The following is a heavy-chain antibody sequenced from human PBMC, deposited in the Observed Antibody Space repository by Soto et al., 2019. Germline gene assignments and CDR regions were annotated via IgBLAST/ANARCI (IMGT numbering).Heavy chain of an antibody. V-gene: IGHV3-9*01. Sequence: EVQLVESGGGLVQPGRSLRLSCAASGFTFDDYAIHWVRQVPGKGLEWVSGISWNSGSPGYADSVKGRFTISRDNAKNSLYLQMNSLRPEDTALDYCAKDLVRGVTIGRGMDVWGQGTTVIVSS. CDR3: AKDLVRGVTIGRGMDV. CDR2: ISWNSGSP. CDR1: GFTFDDYA. J-gene: IGHJ6*02. D-gene: IGHD3-10*01.